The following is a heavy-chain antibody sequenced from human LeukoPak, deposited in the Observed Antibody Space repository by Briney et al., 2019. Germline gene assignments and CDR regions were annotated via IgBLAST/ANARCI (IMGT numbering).Heavy chain of an antibody. J-gene: IGHJ4*02. V-gene: IGHV1-2*02. D-gene: IGHD5-18*01. CDR1: GYTFTGYY. CDR2: INPNSGGT. Sequence: ASVKVSCKASGYTFTGYYMHWVRQAPGQGLEWMGWINPNSGGTNYAQKFQGRVTMTRDTSISTAYMELSRLRSDDTAVYYCARVRGYSYGYVDYWGQGTLVTVSS. CDR3: ARVRGYSYGYVDY.